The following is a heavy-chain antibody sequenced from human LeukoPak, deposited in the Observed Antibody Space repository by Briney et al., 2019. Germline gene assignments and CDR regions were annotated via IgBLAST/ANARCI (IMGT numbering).Heavy chain of an antibody. CDR1: GFTFSSYT. CDR2: ISDASSNK. CDR3: VTRLQHHFDY. D-gene: IGHD4-11*01. Sequence: GGSLRLSCAASGFTFSSYTMNWVRQAPGKGLEWVSTISDASSNKYYADSVRGRFTISRDDSLNTLYLQLSSLRAEDTAVYYGVTRLQHHFDYWGQGTQVTVS. J-gene: IGHJ4*02. V-gene: IGHV3-23*01.